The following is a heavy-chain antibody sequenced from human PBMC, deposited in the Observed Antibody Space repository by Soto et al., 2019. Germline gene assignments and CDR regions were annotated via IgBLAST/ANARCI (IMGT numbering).Heavy chain of an antibody. D-gene: IGHD4-17*01. CDR1: GFTFDDYG. V-gene: IGHV3-20*04. CDR2: ITWGGGDS. J-gene: IGHJ4*02. CDR3: ARDGRNGDFDY. Sequence: PGESLKISCAASGFTFDDYGMCWVRQAPGKGLEWVAHITWGGGDSGYSDSVKGRFTISRDNARNSLYLQMNSLTPEDTALYFCARDGRNGDFDYWGQGALVTVSS.